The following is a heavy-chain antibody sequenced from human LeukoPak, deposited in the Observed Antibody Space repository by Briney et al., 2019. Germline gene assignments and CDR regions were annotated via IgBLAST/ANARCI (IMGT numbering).Heavy chain of an antibody. CDR1: GFTFNRCW. Sequence: PGGSLRLSCVVSGFTFNRCWMNWVRQAPGKGLEWVSSISSSSSYIYYADSVKGRFTISRDNAKNSLYLQMNSLRAEDTAVYYCARVAYSSSWYHSYYYYGMDVWGQGTTVTVSS. CDR3: ARVAYSSSWYHSYYYYGMDV. J-gene: IGHJ6*02. CDR2: ISSSSSYI. V-gene: IGHV3-21*01. D-gene: IGHD6-13*01.